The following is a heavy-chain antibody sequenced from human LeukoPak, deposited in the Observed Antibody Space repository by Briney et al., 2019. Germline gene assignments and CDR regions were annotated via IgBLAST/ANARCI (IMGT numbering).Heavy chain of an antibody. CDR2: ISGSGGST. Sequence: QPGGSLRLSCAASGFTCSSYAMSWVRQPPGKGLEWVSAISGSGGSTYYADSVKGRFTISRDNSKNTLYLQMNSLRAEDTAVYYCAKGGVAAAAGGLIDYWGQGTLVTVSS. D-gene: IGHD6-13*01. CDR1: GFTCSSYA. CDR3: AKGGVAAAAGGLIDY. J-gene: IGHJ4*02. V-gene: IGHV3-23*01.